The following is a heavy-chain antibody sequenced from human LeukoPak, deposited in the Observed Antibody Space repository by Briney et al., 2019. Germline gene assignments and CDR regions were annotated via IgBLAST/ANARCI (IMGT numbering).Heavy chain of an antibody. CDR2: ISGSGVST. D-gene: IGHD3-3*01. J-gene: IGHJ4*02. Sequence: GGSLRLSCAASGFTFSSYAMSWVRQAPGKGLEWVSAISGSGVSTYYADSVKGRFTISRDNSKNMLYLQMNSLRAEDTAVYYCAKPPEGRSGFYGADYWGQGTLVTVSS. V-gene: IGHV3-23*01. CDR3: AKPPEGRSGFYGADY. CDR1: GFTFSSYA.